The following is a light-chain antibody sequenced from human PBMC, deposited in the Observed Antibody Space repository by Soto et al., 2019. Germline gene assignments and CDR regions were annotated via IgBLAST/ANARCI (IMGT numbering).Light chain of an antibody. Sequence: EIVLTQSPGTLSLSTGERDTLSCRASQSVRSSYLAWYQQKPGQAHRLLIYGASSRSTGIPDRFSGSGSGTEFTLTISRLETEDFAVYYCQQYGSSQWTFGQGTKVEIK. CDR2: GAS. CDR3: QQYGSSQWT. V-gene: IGKV3-20*01. CDR1: QSVRSSY. J-gene: IGKJ1*01.